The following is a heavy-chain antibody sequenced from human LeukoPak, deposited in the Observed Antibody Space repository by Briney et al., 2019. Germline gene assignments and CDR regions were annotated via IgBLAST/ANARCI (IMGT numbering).Heavy chain of an antibody. CDR1: GYTFTSYY. V-gene: IGHV1-46*01. CDR2: INPSGGST. Sequence: ASVKVSCKASGYTFTSYYMHWVRQAPGQGLEWMGIINPSGGSTSYAQKFQGRVTMTRDTSTSTVYMELSSLRSEDTAVYYCARDAPTMVRGVTTPFDYWGQGTLVTVSS. CDR3: ARDAPTMVRGVTTPFDY. J-gene: IGHJ4*02. D-gene: IGHD3-10*01.